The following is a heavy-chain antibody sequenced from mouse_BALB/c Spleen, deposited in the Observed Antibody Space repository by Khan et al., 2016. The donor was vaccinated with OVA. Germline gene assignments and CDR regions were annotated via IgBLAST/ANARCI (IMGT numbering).Heavy chain of an antibody. Sequence: QVQLQQSGAELVKPGASVKLSCKASGYTFSSYWMHWVKQRPGQGLEWIGEIDPSDSHTNYNQKFKGKATLNVAKSSSTAYMHLSSLTSEDSAVYYCARAYYYGSSTWFAYWGQGTLVTVSA. CDR3: ARAYYYGSSTWFAY. CDR1: GYTFSSYW. D-gene: IGHD1-1*01. J-gene: IGHJ3*01. V-gene: IGHV1-69*02. CDR2: IDPSDSHT.